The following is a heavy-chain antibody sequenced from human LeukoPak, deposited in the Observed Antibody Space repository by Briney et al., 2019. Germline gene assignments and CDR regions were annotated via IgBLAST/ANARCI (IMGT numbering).Heavy chain of an antibody. CDR2: IFWDGDR. V-gene: IGHV2-5*02. CDR3: AHSLRRPSCSGGNCYYFDY. CDR1: GFSITTHGVG. J-gene: IGHJ4*02. D-gene: IGHD2-15*01. Sequence: SGPTLVNPTQTLPLTCTVTGFSITTHGVGVGWIRQAPGKALEWLAIIFWDGDRRYNSSLRSRLTITSDNSNTQVVLTMTNMDPVDTATYFCAHSLRRPSCSGGNCYYFDYWGQGTLVTVSS.